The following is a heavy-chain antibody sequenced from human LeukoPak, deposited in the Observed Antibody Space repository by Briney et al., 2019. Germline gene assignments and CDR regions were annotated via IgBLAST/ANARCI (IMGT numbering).Heavy chain of an antibody. D-gene: IGHD6-13*01. V-gene: IGHV3-21*01. CDR3: ASFGWPGIAAT. CDR2: ISSSSSYI. J-gene: IGHJ4*02. Sequence: GGSLRLSCAASGFTFSSYSMNWVRQAPGKGLEWVSSISSSSSYIYYADSVKGRFTISRDNAKNSLYLQMNSLRAEDTAVYYCASFGWPGIAATWGQGTLVTVSS. CDR1: GFTFSSYS.